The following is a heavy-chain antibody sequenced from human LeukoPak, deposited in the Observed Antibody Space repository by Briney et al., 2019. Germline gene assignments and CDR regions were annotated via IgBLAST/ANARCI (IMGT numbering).Heavy chain of an antibody. CDR2: IYYSGST. D-gene: IGHD6-13*01. CDR1: GDSISSSSYY. V-gene: IGHV4-39*01. CDR3: ARPCTGLAKNLFDP. J-gene: IGHJ5*02. Sequence: ETLSLTCTVSGDSISSSSYYWGWIRQPXGKGLEWIGSIYYSGSTYYNPSFKSRVTISVDTSKNQFSLKLSSVTAADTAVYFFARPCTGLAKNLFDPWGQGTLVTVSS.